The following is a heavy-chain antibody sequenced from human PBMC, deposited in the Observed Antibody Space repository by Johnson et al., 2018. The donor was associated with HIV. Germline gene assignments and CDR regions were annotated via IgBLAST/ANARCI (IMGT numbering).Heavy chain of an antibody. J-gene: IGHJ3*02. V-gene: IGHV3-30-3*01. CDR2: ISYDGTNK. Sequence: QEKLVESGGGVVQPGRSLRLSCAASGFTFSSYAMHWVRQAPGKGLEWVAIISYDGTNKYYADSVKGRFTISRDNSKNTLYLQMNSRRAEDTAVYYCARELEFGDLRKNDAFDIWGQGTMVTVSS. D-gene: IGHD4-17*01. CDR3: ARELEFGDLRKNDAFDI. CDR1: GFTFSSYA.